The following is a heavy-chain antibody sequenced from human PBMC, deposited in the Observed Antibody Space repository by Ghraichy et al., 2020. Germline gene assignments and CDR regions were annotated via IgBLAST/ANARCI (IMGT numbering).Heavy chain of an antibody. D-gene: IGHD2-21*01. Sequence: GESLNISCAASGFTFSSYWMSWVRQAPGKGLEWVANIKQDGSEKYYVDSVKGRFTISRDNAKNSLYLQMNSLRAEDTAVYYCARTTREDIVVVIAITRGFDYWGQGTLVTVSS. CDR2: IKQDGSEK. J-gene: IGHJ4*02. CDR3: ARTTREDIVVVIAITRGFDY. CDR1: GFTFSSYW. V-gene: IGHV3-7*01.